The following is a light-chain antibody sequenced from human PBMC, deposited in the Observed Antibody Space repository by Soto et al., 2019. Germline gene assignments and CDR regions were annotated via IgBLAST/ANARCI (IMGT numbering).Light chain of an antibody. CDR3: SSYTSSNTFV. J-gene: IGLJ1*01. V-gene: IGLV2-14*01. CDR1: SSDVGGYNY. Sequence: LTQPASVSASPGQSITISCTGTSSDVGGYNYVSWYQQHPGKAPKLLIYDVSNRPSGVSDRFSGSKSGDTASLTISGLQAEDEADYYCSSYTSSNTFVFGTGTKVTVL. CDR2: DVS.